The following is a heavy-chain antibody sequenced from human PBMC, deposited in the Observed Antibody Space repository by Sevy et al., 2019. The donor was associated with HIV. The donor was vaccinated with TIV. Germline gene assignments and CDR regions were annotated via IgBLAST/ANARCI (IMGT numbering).Heavy chain of an antibody. CDR3: ANMGRGYYFYFEL. J-gene: IGHJ4*02. Sequence: SETLCLTCTVSGGSFSTSYYWGWVRQPPGKGPEWIGCIHYSGSTYYNPSLKSRVSISVDTSKNSFSLKLSSVTAADTAVYYCANMGRGYYFYFELWGQGTLVTVSS. V-gene: IGHV4-39*02. D-gene: IGHD3-3*01. CDR2: IHYSGST. CDR1: GGSFSTSYY.